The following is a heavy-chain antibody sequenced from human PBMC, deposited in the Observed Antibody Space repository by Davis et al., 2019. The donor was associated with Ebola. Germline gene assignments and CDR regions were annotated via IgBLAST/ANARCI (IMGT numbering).Heavy chain of an antibody. CDR2: VSSSSSTI. CDR3: ARAQLGGYSYDSYYYYGMDV. V-gene: IGHV3-48*04. J-gene: IGHJ6*02. D-gene: IGHD5-18*01. Sequence: PGGSLRLSCAASGFTFSRSGMNWLRQAPGKGLEWLSYVSSSSSTIYYADSVKGRFTISRDNAKNSLYLQMNSLRAEDTAVYYCARAQLGGYSYDSYYYYGMDVWGQGTTVTVSS. CDR1: GFTFSRSG.